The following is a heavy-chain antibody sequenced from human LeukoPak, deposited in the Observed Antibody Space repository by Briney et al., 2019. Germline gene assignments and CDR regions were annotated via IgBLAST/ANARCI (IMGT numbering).Heavy chain of an antibody. J-gene: IGHJ4*02. V-gene: IGHV4-34*01. CDR1: GVSFRGYY. CDR3: ATRLY. CDR2: INHSGST. Sequence: PSETLSLTCGLYGVSFRGYYWSWLRQPPGKGLEGIGEINHSGSTNYHPSLKSRVTISVDTSNNQSSLNLIAVTASHTAVYFFATRLYWGQGTLVTVSS.